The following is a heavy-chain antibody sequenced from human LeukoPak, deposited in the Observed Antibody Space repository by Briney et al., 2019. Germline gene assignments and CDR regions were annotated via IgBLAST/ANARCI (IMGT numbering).Heavy chain of an antibody. CDR2: ISTSSTYI. Sequence: GGSLRLSCAASGFTFSSYSMNWVRQAPGKGLEWFSSISTSSTYIYYADSVKGRFTISRDNAKNSLYLQMNSLRAEDTAVYYCARDPPFIIGTTFFDYWGQGTLVTVSS. D-gene: IGHD1-20*01. CDR1: GFTFSSYS. CDR3: ARDPPFIIGTTFFDY. J-gene: IGHJ4*02. V-gene: IGHV3-21*01.